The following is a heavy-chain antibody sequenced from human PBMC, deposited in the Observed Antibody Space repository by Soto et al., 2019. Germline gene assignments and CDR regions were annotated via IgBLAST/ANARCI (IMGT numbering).Heavy chain of an antibody. J-gene: IGHJ6*02. CDR2: IYYSGST. D-gene: IGHD2-2*01. CDR1: GGSIISSSYY. V-gene: IGHV4-39*01. CDR3: ARRRGLYCSSTSCSTYYYYGMDV. Sequence: PAETLSLTCTVSGGSIISSSYYFFCIRQPPGKGLELIGSIYYSGSTYYNPSLKSRVTISVDTSKNQFSLKLSSVTAADTAVYYCARRRGLYCSSTSCSTYYYYGMDVWGQGTTVTVSS.